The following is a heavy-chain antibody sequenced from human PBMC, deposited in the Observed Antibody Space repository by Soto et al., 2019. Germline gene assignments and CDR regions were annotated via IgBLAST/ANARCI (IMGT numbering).Heavy chain of an antibody. Sequence: QVQLVQSGDEVRKPGSSVKVSCKASGYIFVNYGIAWVRQAPGQGLEWMGWISPYSGNTHDASKVQGRLTRPTDTSTSTAYMDLGSLTSDDTAVYYCSIEDNFVTPTPQDVWGQGTTVTVSS. V-gene: IGHV1-18*01. J-gene: IGHJ6*02. CDR3: SIEDNFVTPTPQDV. D-gene: IGHD3-16*02. CDR1: GYIFVNYG. CDR2: ISPYSGNT.